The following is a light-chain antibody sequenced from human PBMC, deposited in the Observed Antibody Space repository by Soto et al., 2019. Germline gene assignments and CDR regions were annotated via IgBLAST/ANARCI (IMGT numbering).Light chain of an antibody. V-gene: IGLV1-47*01. CDR3: SGWDDGLSGPV. J-gene: IGLJ2*01. CDR2: RNN. CDR1: SSNIGSNY. Sequence: QSVLTQPPSASGTPGQKVTIPCSGSSSNIGSNYVYWYQQLPRTAPKLLMNRNNHRHSGVALRFSCSKSGTSASSAISGRRSEDEADYYCSGWDDGLSGPVFGGGTQLTVL.